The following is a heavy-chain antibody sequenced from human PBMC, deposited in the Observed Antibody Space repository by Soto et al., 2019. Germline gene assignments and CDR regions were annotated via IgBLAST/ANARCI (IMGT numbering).Heavy chain of an antibody. CDR2: ISGSGGST. CDR3: AKTPGGAGAGTTGKESDC. D-gene: IGHD6-19*01. J-gene: IGHJ4*02. CDR1: RFIFSSYA. Sequence: GGSLRLSCAPSRFIFSSYAMSWGRQAPGKGLEWVSAISGSGGSTYYAVSVKGRFTISRDNSKNTLYLQMNSLRAEDTAVYYCAKTPGGAGAGTTGKESDCLGQGTLVTVSS. V-gene: IGHV3-23*01.